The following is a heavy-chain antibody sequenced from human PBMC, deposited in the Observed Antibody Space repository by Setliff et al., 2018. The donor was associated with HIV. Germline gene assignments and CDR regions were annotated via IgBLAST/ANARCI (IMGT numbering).Heavy chain of an antibody. Sequence: SETLSLTCTVSGGSISSYYWSWIRQPPGKGLEWIGYMYYSGSANYNPSLKSRVTMSVDPSKNQFSLKLSSVTAADMGVYYCARGRKKTLAVSGTRYFDFWGQGTLVSVSS. V-gene: IGHV4-59*01. J-gene: IGHJ4*02. CDR2: MYYSGSA. CDR3: ARGRKKTLAVSGTRYFDF. CDR1: GGSISSYY. D-gene: IGHD6-19*01.